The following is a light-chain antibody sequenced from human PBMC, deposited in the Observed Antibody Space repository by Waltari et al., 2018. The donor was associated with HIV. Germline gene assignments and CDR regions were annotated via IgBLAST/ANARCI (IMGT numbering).Light chain of an antibody. J-gene: IGKJ3*01. V-gene: IGKV1-33*01. CDR3: QQYDSLPFT. CDR1: QDISKY. Sequence: DIQMTQSPSSLSASVGDRVTITCQASQDISKYLSWHQQKPGKVPRLLISDASNLQTGVPSRCSGSGSGTEFTFTISSLQPEDIATYFCQQYDSLPFTFGPGTKVDIK. CDR2: DAS.